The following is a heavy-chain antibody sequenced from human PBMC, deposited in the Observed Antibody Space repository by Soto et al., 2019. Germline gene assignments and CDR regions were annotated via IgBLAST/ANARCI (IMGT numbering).Heavy chain of an antibody. Sequence: GGSLRLSCVASAFTFNNFPMHWARQAPGKGLQWLASITTTSTYKYYADSVKGRFSISRDNAKNSLYLELTNLRSEDTAVYYCAREKCSSTSCNHGMDVWGLGTTVTVSS. CDR2: ITTTSTYK. V-gene: IGHV3-21*01. CDR1: AFTFNNFP. J-gene: IGHJ6*02. D-gene: IGHD2-2*01. CDR3: AREKCSSTSCNHGMDV.